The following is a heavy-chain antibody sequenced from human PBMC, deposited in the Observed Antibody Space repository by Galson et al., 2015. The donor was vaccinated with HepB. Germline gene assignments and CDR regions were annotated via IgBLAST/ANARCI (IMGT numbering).Heavy chain of an antibody. V-gene: IGHV3-48*02. CDR1: GFTVSSPS. CDR2: FCSSGNNF. J-gene: IGHJ4*02. CDR3: ARDASPTTDAWYYFDY. D-gene: IGHD1-1*01. Sequence: SLRLYCAAPGFTVSSPSMDWARQAPGEGLEAIAYFCSSGNNFYFAPSVKGRFSISRDNANNALYLQMDSLGDDDTAVYYCARDASPTTDAWYYFDYWGQGTLVTVSS.